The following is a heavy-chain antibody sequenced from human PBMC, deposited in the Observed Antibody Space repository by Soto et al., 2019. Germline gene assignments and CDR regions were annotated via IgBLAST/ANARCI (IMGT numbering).Heavy chain of an antibody. J-gene: IGHJ4*02. CDR1: GFTFSSYG. D-gene: IGHD4-17*01. CDR3: AKGPNYGDYGVVGY. V-gene: IGHV3-30*18. Sequence: AGSLRLSCAASGFTFSSYGMHWVRQAPGKGLEWVAVISYDGSNKYYADSVKGRFTISRDNSKNTLYLQMNSLRAEDTAVYYCAKGPNYGDYGVVGYWGQGTLVTVSS. CDR2: ISYDGSNK.